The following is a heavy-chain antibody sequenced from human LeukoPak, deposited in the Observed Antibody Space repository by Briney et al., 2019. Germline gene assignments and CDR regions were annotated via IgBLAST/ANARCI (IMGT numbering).Heavy chain of an antibody. D-gene: IGHD2-21*02. CDR1: GFTVSSNY. CDR3: ARDGSTAYCGGDCYH. J-gene: IGHJ5*02. V-gene: IGHV3-66*01. Sequence: AGGSLRLSCAASGFTVSSNYMSWVRQAPGKGLEWVSVIYSGGSTYYADSVKGRFTISRDNSKNTLYLQMNSLRAEDTAVYYCARDGSTAYCGGDCYHWGQGTLVTVSS. CDR2: IYSGGST.